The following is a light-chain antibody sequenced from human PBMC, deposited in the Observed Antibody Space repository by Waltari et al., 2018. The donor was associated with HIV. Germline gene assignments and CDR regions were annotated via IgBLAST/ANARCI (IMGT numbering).Light chain of an antibody. CDR2: QNS. J-gene: IGLJ2*01. CDR1: KLGDTY. CDR3: QAWDSSSAVV. V-gene: IGLV3-1*01. Sequence: SYELTQPPSVSVSPGQTASITCSGDKLGDTYASWYQQKPGQSPVLVIYQNSKRPSGIPERFSGSKSGDTATLTISGTQAVDEADYYCQAWDSSSAVVFGGGTKLTVL.